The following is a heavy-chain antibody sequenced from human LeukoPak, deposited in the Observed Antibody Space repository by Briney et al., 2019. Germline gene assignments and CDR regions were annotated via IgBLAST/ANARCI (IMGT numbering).Heavy chain of an antibody. CDR2: INHSGST. CDR3: ARAESIGYWYFDL. J-gene: IGHJ2*01. V-gene: IGHV4-34*01. CDR1: GGSFSGYY. Sequence: SETLSLTCAVYGGSFSGYYWSWIRQPPGKGLEWIGEINHSGSTNYNPSLKNRVTISLDTSKKQFSLKLNSVTAADTAVYYCARAESIGYWYFDLWGRGTLATVSS. D-gene: IGHD6-6*01.